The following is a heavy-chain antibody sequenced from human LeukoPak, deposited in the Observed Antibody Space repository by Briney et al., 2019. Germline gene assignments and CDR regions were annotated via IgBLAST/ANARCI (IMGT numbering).Heavy chain of an antibody. CDR3: AKAQGRSGYYGPIDY. CDR1: GFTFDDYA. D-gene: IGHD3-22*01. CDR2: ISWNSGSI. V-gene: IGHV3-9*01. J-gene: IGHJ4*02. Sequence: GRSLRLSCAASGFTFDDYAMHWVRQAPGKGLEWVSGISWNSGSIGYADSVKGRFTISRDNAKNSLYLQMNSLGAEDTALYYCAKAQGRSGYYGPIDYWGQGTLVTVSS.